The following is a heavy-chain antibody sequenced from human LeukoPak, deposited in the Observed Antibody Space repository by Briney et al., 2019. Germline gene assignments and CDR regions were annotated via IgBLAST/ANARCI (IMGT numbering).Heavy chain of an antibody. D-gene: IGHD3-22*01. J-gene: IGHJ4*02. V-gene: IGHV4-30-4*08. CDR1: GGSISSGDYY. CDR3: ARYYDSSGYSYARPYYFDY. CDR2: IYYSGST. Sequence: PSQTLSLTCTVSGGSISSGDYYWSWIRQPPGKGLVWIGYIYYSGSTYYNPSLKSRVTISVDTSKNQFSLKLSSVTAADTAVYYCARYYDSSGYSYARPYYFDYWGQGTLVTVSS.